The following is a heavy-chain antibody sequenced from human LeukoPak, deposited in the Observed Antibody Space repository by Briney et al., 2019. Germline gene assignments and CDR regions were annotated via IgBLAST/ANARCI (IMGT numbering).Heavy chain of an antibody. CDR2: ISGSGGST. CDR3: AKDPLLAPITMVRGVEGAFDI. V-gene: IGHV3-23*01. CDR1: GLTFSSYG. Sequence: GGSLRLSCAASGLTFSSYGMSWVRQAPGKGLEWVSAISGSGGSTYYADSVKGRFTISRDNSKNTLYLQMNSLRAEDTAVYYCAKDPLLAPITMVRGVEGAFDIWGQGTMVTVSS. J-gene: IGHJ3*02. D-gene: IGHD3-10*01.